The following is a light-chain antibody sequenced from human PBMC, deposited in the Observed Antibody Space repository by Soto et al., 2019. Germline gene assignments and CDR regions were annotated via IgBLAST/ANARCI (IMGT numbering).Light chain of an antibody. CDR2: DAS. CDR3: LQRSIWPFT. V-gene: IGKV3-11*01. Sequence: EIIVTQSPATLSLSPGERATLSCRASQGVSAYLAWYQQKPGQAPRLLIYDASKRATGIPARFSGGGSGTDFTLTISCLDPEDFAVYFCLQRSIWPFTFGRGAKVEIK. CDR1: QGVSAY. J-gene: IGKJ4*01.